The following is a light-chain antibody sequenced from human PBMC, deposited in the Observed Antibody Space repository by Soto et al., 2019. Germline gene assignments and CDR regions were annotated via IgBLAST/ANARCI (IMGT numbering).Light chain of an antibody. J-gene: IGKJ2*01. Sequence: EIVMTQSPATLSVSPGERATLSCRASQSVSSNLAWYQQKPGQAPRFLIYDASHRATGIPARFSGSGSGTAFTLTISRLQSEDFAVYCCQQYNNWPRSFGQGTKLEIK. CDR1: QSVSSN. CDR2: DAS. CDR3: QQYNNWPRS. V-gene: IGKV3-15*01.